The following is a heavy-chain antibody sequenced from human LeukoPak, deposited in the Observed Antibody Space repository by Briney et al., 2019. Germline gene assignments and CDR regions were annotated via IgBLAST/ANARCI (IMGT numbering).Heavy chain of an antibody. V-gene: IGHV1-46*01. CDR1: GYSFTNYY. CDR2: INPSGGST. CDR3: ARTQWPKSDAFDI. D-gene: IGHD6-19*01. Sequence: ASVKVSCKASGYSFTNYYMHWVRQAPGQGLEWMGIINPSGGSTGYAQKFQGRVTMTRDTSTSTVYMELSSLRSEDTAVYYCARTQWPKSDAFDIWGQGTMVTVSS. J-gene: IGHJ3*02.